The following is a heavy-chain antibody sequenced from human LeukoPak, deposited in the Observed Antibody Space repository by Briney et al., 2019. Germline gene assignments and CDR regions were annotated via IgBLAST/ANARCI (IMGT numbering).Heavy chain of an antibody. D-gene: IGHD2-15*01. CDR2: IYHSGST. J-gene: IGHJ6*04. Sequence: PSQTLSLTCSVSSCSSSCGGYSWSSIRQPPGKGLEWIGYIYHSGSTYYNPSLKSRVTISVDRSQNQFSLKLRSVNAADTVVYYCARGGYCSGGSCFSDYYYGMDVWGKGTTVTVSS. V-gene: IGHV4-30-2*01. CDR3: ARGGYCSGGSCFSDYYYGMDV. CDR1: SCSSSCGGYS.